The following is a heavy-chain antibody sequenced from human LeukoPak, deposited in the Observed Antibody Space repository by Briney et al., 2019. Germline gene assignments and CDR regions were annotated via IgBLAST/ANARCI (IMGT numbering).Heavy chain of an antibody. CDR1: GGSINNYY. J-gene: IGHJ4*02. V-gene: IGHV4-59*01. CDR2: IHSSGST. CDR3: TREGYDGSGYYLDY. Sequence: SETVSLTCAVSGGSINNYYWGWIRQPPGKGLEWLGYIHSSGSTNYNPSLKSRVTILVDTSKNQFSLKLTSVTAADTALYYCTREGYDGSGYYLDYWSQGILVTVSS. D-gene: IGHD3-22*01.